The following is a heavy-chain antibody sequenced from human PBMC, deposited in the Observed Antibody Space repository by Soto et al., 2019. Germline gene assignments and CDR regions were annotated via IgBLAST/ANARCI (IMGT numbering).Heavy chain of an antibody. J-gene: IGHJ6*02. V-gene: IGHV4-4*02. CDR1: GGSISSSNW. Sequence: QVQLQESGPGLVKPSGTLSLTCAVSGGSISSSNWWSWVRQPPGKGLEWIGEIYHSGSTNYNPSLKRRVTISVEQSKNQFSLKLSSVTDADKAVYYCGGYGSGSYEGRLDGCGQGTTVTVSS. D-gene: IGHD3-10*01. CDR3: GGYGSGSYEGRLDG. CDR2: IYHSGST.